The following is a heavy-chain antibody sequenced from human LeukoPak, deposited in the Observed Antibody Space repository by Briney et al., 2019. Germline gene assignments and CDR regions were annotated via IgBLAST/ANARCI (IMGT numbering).Heavy chain of an antibody. D-gene: IGHD4-17*01. V-gene: IGHV3-9*01. J-gene: IGHJ4*02. Sequence: PGGSLRLSCAASGFTFDDYAMHWVRQAPGKGLEWVSGISWNSGSIGYADSVKGRFTISRDNAKNSLYLQMNSLRAEDTALYYCAKDISHDYGDYTGLDYWGQGTLVTVSS. CDR1: GFTFDDYA. CDR3: AKDISHDYGDYTGLDY. CDR2: ISWNSGSI.